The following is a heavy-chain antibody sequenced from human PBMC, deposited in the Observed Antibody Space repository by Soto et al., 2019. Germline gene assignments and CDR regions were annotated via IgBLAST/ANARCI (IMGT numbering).Heavy chain of an antibody. Sequence: QVQLVESGGGVVQPGKSLRLSCAASGFVFTSYAIHWVRQAPGKGLEWVALISYNGINKYYADSVKGRVTISRDNSNNNLYLQMNSLRGEDTAMYYCARGGNSDGHSTYFDPWGQGTLVNVSS. CDR3: ARGGNSDGHSTYFDP. V-gene: IGHV3-30-3*01. D-gene: IGHD2-21*02. CDR1: GFVFTSYA. J-gene: IGHJ5*02. CDR2: ISYNGINK.